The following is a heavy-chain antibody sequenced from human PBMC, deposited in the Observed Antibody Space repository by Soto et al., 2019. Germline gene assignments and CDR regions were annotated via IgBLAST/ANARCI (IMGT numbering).Heavy chain of an antibody. Sequence: GSLRLSCGASGFTFSTYAMTWVRQAPGAGLEWVSTITNTGGRTKYTDSVKGRFSISRDKSKNTVYLQMNSLRAEDTAVYFCANEVDSSSDNYYYLDAWGRGTTVTVS. D-gene: IGHD6-6*01. V-gene: IGHV3-23*01. J-gene: IGHJ6*03. CDR3: ANEVDSSSDNYYYLDA. CDR2: ITNTGGRT. CDR1: GFTFSTYA.